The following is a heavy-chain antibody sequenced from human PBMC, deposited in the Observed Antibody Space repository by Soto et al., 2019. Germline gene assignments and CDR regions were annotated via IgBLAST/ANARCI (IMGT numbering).Heavy chain of an antibody. Sequence: GGSLRLSCISSGFTFRTYTRNWVRQAPGKGLEWVSGIRGFSPYTFYAESVKGRFTISRDNAKNSLDLQMDSLRAEDTAVYYCARDRGYDDHDEYYTAMDVWGQGTTVTVSS. J-gene: IGHJ6*02. V-gene: IGHV3-21*01. CDR3: ARDRGYDDHDEYYTAMDV. D-gene: IGHD3-10*01. CDR2: IRGFSPYT. CDR1: GFTFRTYT.